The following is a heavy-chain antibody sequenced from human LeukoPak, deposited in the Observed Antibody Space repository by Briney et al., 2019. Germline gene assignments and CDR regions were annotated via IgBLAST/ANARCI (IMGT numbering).Heavy chain of an antibody. CDR2: IYDSGST. V-gene: IGHV4-59*02. Sequence: GSLRLSCAASGFTVSSNYMSWIRQPPGKGLEWIGYIYDSGSTNYNPSLKSRVTISLDTSKNQFSLKLTSVTAADTAVYYCVLSRGLNSKPDYWGQGILVTVSS. J-gene: IGHJ4*02. D-gene: IGHD2/OR15-2a*01. CDR1: GFTVSSNY. CDR3: VLSRGLNSKPDY.